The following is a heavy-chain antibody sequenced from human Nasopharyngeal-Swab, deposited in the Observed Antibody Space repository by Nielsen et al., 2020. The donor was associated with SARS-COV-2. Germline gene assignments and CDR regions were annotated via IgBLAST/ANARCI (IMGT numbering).Heavy chain of an antibody. D-gene: IGHD6-19*01. V-gene: IGHV3-30-3*01. CDR1: GFTFSNYA. CDR3: AREGGSGWYFDY. Sequence: GESLKISCAASGFTFSNYAMSWVRQAPGRGLEWVAVISYDGSNKYYADSVKGRFTISRDNSKNTLYLQMNSLRAEDTAVYYCAREGGSGWYFDYWGQGTLVTVSS. J-gene: IGHJ4*02. CDR2: ISYDGSNK.